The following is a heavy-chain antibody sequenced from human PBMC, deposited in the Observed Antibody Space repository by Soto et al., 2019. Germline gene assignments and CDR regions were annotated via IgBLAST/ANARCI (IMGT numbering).Heavy chain of an antibody. D-gene: IGHD3-10*01. J-gene: IGHJ3*02. CDR1: GGSMNNYY. V-gene: IGHV4-59*08. CDR3: GSRPGSVHAFDT. Sequence: SETLSLTCTVSGGSMNNYYWNWIRQPPGKGLEWIGFFYNSETTNYNPSLESRGTMSVDTSKNQFSLVLSSVTAAATAVYYCGSRPGSVHAFDTGGQGTMVTV. CDR2: FYNSETT.